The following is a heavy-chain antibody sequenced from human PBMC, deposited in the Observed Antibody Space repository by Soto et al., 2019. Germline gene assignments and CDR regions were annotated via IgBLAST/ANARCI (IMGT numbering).Heavy chain of an antibody. J-gene: IGHJ3*02. CDR1: GGSISSYY. CDR3: ARDGPYYDFWSEGAFDI. D-gene: IGHD3-3*01. Sequence: SETLSLTCTVSGGSISSYYWSWIRQPPGKGLEWIGYIYYSGSTNYNPSLKSRVTISVDTSKNQFSLKLSSVTAADTAVYYCARDGPYYDFWSEGAFDIWGQGTMVTVSS. V-gene: IGHV4-59*01. CDR2: IYYSGST.